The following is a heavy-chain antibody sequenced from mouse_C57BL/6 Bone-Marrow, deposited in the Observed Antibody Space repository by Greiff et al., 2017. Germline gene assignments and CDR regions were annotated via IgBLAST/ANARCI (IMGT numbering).Heavy chain of an antibody. D-gene: IGHD4-1*01. V-gene: IGHV1-81*01. Sequence: QVQLQQSGAELARPGASVKLSCKASGYTFTSYGISWVKQRTGQGLEWIGEIYPRSGNTYYNEKFKGKATLTADKSSSTAYMELRSLASEDSAVYFCASSNWDGFYYFDYWGQGTTLTVSS. CDR3: ASSNWDGFYYFDY. CDR1: GYTFTSYG. J-gene: IGHJ2*01. CDR2: IYPRSGNT.